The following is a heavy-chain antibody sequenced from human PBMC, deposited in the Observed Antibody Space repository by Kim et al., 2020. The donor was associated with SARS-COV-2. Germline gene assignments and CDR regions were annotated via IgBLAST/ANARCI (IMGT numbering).Heavy chain of an antibody. Sequence: SETLSLTCAVYGGSFSDYYWNWIHQPPGKGLEWIGEINHSGSTKYNPSLKSRVTISADTSNKQFSLRMSTVTAADTAVYYCARGETYFYDSSDYRGDYFDNWGQGTLVTVSS. V-gene: IGHV4-34*01. CDR2: INHSGST. D-gene: IGHD3-22*01. J-gene: IGHJ4*02. CDR1: GGSFSDYY. CDR3: ARGETYFYDSSDYRGDYFDN.